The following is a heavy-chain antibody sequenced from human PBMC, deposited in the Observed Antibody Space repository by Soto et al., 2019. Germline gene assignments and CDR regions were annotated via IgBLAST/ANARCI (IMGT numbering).Heavy chain of an antibody. CDR1: GFTFSSYG. D-gene: IGHD1-20*01. V-gene: IGHV3-30*18. J-gene: IGHJ4*02. CDR3: AKSADNWKTPIDY. CDR2: ISYDGSNK. Sequence: QVQLVESGGGVVQPGRSLRLSCAASGFTFSSYGMHWVRQAPGKGLEWVALISYDGSNKYYADSVKGRFTISRDNSKNTLYLQMNSLRAEDPAVYYCAKSADNWKTPIDYWGQGTLVTVSS.